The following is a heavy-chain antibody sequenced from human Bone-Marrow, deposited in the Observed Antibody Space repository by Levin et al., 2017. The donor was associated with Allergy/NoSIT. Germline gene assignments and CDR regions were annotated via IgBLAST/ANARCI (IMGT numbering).Heavy chain of an antibody. CDR1: GFTFSSYA. CDR3: ARGDSSGYDTNYFDY. Sequence: GGSLRLSCAASGFTFSSYAMHWVRQAPGKGLEWVAVISYDGSNKYYADSVKGRFTISRDNSKNTLYLQMNSLRAEDTAVYYCARGDSSGYDTNYFDYWGQGTLVTVSS. J-gene: IGHJ4*02. V-gene: IGHV3-30*04. D-gene: IGHD3-22*01. CDR2: ISYDGSNK.